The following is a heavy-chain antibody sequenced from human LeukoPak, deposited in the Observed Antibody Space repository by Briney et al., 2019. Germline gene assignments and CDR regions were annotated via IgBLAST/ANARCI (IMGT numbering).Heavy chain of an antibody. CDR1: GGSVTSGNY. J-gene: IGHJ4*02. CDR3: AREPPGY. Sequence: PSQTLSLTCTVSGGSVTSGNYWNWIRQPAGKGLEWIGRIYTNGGASYNPSLKSRVTISIDASKNQFSLKLSSVTAPDTAVYYCAREPPGYWGQGILVTVSS. CDR2: IYTNGGA. V-gene: IGHV4-61*02.